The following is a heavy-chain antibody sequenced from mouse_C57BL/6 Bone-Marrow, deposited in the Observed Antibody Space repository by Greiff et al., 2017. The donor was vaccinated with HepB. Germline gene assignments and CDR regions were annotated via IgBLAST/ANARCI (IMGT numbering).Heavy chain of an antibody. V-gene: IGHV3-6*01. CDR3: ARGYYGPRDYFDY. CDR1: GYSITSGYY. CDR2: ISYDGSN. J-gene: IGHJ2*01. Sequence: DVKLQESGPGLVKPSQSLSLTCSVTGYSITSGYYWNWMRQFPGNKLEWMGYISYDGSNNYNPSLKNRISITRDTSKSQFFLKFNSVTTEDTATYYCARGYYGPRDYFDYWGQGTTLTVSS. D-gene: IGHD1-2*01.